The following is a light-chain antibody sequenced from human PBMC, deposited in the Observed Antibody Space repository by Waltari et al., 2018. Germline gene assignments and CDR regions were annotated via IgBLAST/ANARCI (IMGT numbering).Light chain of an antibody. CDR3: CSYSSSSTRYV. Sequence: QSALTQPASVSASPGQSITISCTGSSSDVGGYNRVSWYQLHPGKAPKLMIYEVSNRPSGVSNRFSGSSSGNAASLTISGLQAEDEADYYCCSYSSSSTRYVCGTGTGVTV. CDR1: SSDVGGYNR. V-gene: IGLV2-14*01. J-gene: IGLJ1*01. CDR2: EVS.